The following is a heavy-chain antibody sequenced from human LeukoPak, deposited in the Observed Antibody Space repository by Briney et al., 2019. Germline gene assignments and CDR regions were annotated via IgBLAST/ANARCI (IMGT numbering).Heavy chain of an antibody. CDR3: AREAWVRDYYYGMDV. CDR2: ISSSSSYI. CDR1: GFTFSSYI. V-gene: IGHV3-21*01. J-gene: IGHJ6*02. D-gene: IGHD3-10*01. Sequence: PGGSLRLSCAASGFTFSSYIMNWVRQAPGKGLEWVSSISSSSSYIYYADSVKGRFTISRDNAKNSLYLQMNSLRAEDTAVYYCAREAWVRDYYYGMDVWGQGTTVTVSS.